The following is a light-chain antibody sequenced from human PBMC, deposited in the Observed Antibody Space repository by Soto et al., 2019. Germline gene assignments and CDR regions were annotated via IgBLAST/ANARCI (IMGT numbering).Light chain of an antibody. V-gene: IGLV1-40*01. CDR3: QSYDSSLSGHV. J-gene: IGLJ1*01. CDR1: SSNIGTNFD. CDR2: GNN. Sequence: QSVLTQPPSVSGAPGQMVTISCTGSSSNIGTNFDVHWYQHLPGTATKLLIYGNNNRPSGVPDRFSGSKSGTSASLAITGLQAEDEADYYCQSYDSSLSGHVFGTGTKLTVL.